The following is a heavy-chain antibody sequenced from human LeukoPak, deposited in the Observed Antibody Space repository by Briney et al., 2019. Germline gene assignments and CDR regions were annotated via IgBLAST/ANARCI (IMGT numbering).Heavy chain of an antibody. CDR1: GGSVSSYY. CDR3: ARNQAFYDSWSGSRTGSHQAFDV. D-gene: IGHD3-3*01. J-gene: IGHJ3*01. Sequence: PSETLSLTCTVSGGSVSSYYWSWIRQPPGKGLEWIGYIYSPGTTNYNPSLKSRVSFSVDTSKNQVSLNLNSVTAADTAIYYCARNQAFYDSWSGSRTGSHQAFDVWGQGRLVTVSS. V-gene: IGHV4-59*02. CDR2: IYSPGTT.